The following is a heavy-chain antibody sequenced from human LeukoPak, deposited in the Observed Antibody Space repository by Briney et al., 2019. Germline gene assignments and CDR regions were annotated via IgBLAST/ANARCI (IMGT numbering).Heavy chain of an antibody. CDR3: ARVPPYSGSYHGVPRRFDP. D-gene: IGHD1-26*01. CDR2: IIPIFGTA. V-gene: IGHV1-69*01. Sequence: ASVKVSCKASGGTFSSYAISWVRQAPGQGLEWMGGIIPIFGTANYAQKFQGRVTITADESTSTAYMELSSLRSEDTAVYYCARVPPYSGSYHGVPRRFDPWGQGTLVTVSS. CDR1: GGTFSSYA. J-gene: IGHJ5*02.